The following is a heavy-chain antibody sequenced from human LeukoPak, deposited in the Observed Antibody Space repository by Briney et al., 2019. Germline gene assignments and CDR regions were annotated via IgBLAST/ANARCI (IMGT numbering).Heavy chain of an antibody. V-gene: IGHV3-9*01. D-gene: IGHD2-8*01. J-gene: IGHJ4*02. Sequence: QPGGSLRLSCAASGFTFDDYAVHWVRQAPGKGLEWVSGISWNSGSIGYADSVKGRFTISRDNAKNSLYLQMNSLRAEDTALYYCAKDKRGGMLMRLGYYFDYWGQGTLVTVSS. CDR2: ISWNSGSI. CDR3: AKDKRGGMLMRLGYYFDY. CDR1: GFTFDDYA.